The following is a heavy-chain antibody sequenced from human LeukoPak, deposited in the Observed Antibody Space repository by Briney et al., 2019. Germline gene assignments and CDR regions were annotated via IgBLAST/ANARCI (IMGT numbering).Heavy chain of an antibody. CDR1: GFAFSSYA. CDR2: ISGSGSST. D-gene: IGHD6-25*01. J-gene: IGHJ4*02. CDR3: AKESSQRPQPDY. Sequence: GGSLRLSCAASGFAFSSYAMSWVRQAPGKGLEWVSAISGSGSSTYYADSVKGRFTISRDNSKNTLYLQMNSLRAEDTAVYYCAKESSQRPQPDYWGQGTLVTVSS. V-gene: IGHV3-23*01.